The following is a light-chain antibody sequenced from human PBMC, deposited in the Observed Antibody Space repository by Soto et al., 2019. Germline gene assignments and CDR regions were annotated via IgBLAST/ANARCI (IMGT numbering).Light chain of an antibody. J-gene: IGKJ2*01. CDR2: AAS. V-gene: IGKV1-9*01. CDR3: QQLNTYPHT. Sequence: DIQLTQSPSFLSASVGDRVTITCRASQGISSSLAWFQQKPGQAPKLLIYAASTLQSRVPSRFSGSGSGTDFTLTISSLQPEDFATYYCQQLNTYPHTFGQGTKLEIK. CDR1: QGISSS.